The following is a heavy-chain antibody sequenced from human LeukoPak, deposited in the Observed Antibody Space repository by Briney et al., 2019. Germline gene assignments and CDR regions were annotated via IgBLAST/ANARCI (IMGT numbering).Heavy chain of an antibody. Sequence: GGSLRLSCTVSGFTVSSNSTSWVRQAPGKGLEWVAFIRYDGSNKYYADSVKGRFTISRDNSKNTLYLQMNSLRAEDTAVYYCAKEAGTIAVAALDYWGQGTLVTVSS. V-gene: IGHV3-30*02. CDR2: IRYDGSNK. D-gene: IGHD6-19*01. J-gene: IGHJ4*02. CDR1: GFTVSSNS. CDR3: AKEAGTIAVAALDY.